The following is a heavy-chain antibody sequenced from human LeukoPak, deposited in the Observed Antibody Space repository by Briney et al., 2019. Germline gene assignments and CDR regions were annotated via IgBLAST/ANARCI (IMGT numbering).Heavy chain of an antibody. D-gene: IGHD1-1*01. Sequence: PGGSLRLSCAASGFTFSTYDMSWVRQAPGKGLEWVSVISGSGAGTNYANSVKGRFTISRDNSKNTLYLQMNSLRAEDTALYYCAKDLIQPGHDLDYWGQGALVTVSS. CDR2: ISGSGAGT. CDR3: AKDLIQPGHDLDY. V-gene: IGHV3-23*01. CDR1: GFTFSTYD. J-gene: IGHJ4*02.